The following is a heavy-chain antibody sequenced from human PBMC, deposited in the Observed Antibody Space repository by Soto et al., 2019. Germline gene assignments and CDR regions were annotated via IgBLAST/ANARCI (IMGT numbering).Heavy chain of an antibody. CDR2: INHSGST. CDR3: ARGGPDWLWEDYYGMDV. D-gene: IGHD3-9*01. Sequence: SETLSLTCAVYGGSFIGYYWSWIRQPPGKGLEWIGEINHSGSTNYNPSLKSRVTISVDTSKNQFSLKLSSVTAADTAVYYCARGGPDWLWEDYYGMDVWGQGTTVTVSS. J-gene: IGHJ6*02. V-gene: IGHV4-34*01. CDR1: GGSFIGYY.